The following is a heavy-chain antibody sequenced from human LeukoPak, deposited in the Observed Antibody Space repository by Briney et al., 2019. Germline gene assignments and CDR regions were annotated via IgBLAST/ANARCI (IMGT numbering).Heavy chain of an antibody. V-gene: IGHV1-18*01. CDR2: ISTYNGNT. CDR3: ARDLGYSSSWNY. CDR1: GYTFPSYG. Sequence: VASVKVSCKASGYTFPSYGLSWVRQAPGQGLQWMGWISTYNGNTNYPQNFQGRVTMTTDTSTRTVYMELRSLRSDDTAVYYCARDLGYSSSWNYWGQGTLVTVSS. D-gene: IGHD6-13*01. J-gene: IGHJ4*02.